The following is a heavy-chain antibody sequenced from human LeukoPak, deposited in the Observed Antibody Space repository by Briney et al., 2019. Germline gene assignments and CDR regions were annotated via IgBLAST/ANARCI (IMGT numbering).Heavy chain of an antibody. Sequence: PSETLSLTCAVSGGSISSGGYSWSWIRQPPGKGLEWIGYIYHSGSTYYNPSLKSRVTISVDRSKNQFSLKLSSVTAADTAVYYCASQKSGQDSSSWYDWSSDYWGQGTLVTVSS. CDR3: ASQKSGQDSSSWYDWSSDY. V-gene: IGHV4-30-2*01. J-gene: IGHJ4*02. CDR1: GGSISSGGYS. D-gene: IGHD6-13*01. CDR2: IYHSGST.